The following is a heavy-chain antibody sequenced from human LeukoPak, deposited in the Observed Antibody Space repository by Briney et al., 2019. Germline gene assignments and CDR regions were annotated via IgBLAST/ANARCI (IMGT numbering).Heavy chain of an antibody. CDR2: ISGSGGST. CDR1: GFTFSSYA. V-gene: IGHV3-23*01. Sequence: GGSLRLSCAASGFTFSSYAMSWVRQAPGKGLEWVSAISGSGGSTYYADSVKGRFTISRDNSKNTLYLQMNSLRAEDTAVYYCAKAYDFWSGYPFYYYYYGVDVWGQGTTVTVSS. CDR3: AKAYDFWSGYPFYYYYYGVDV. D-gene: IGHD3-3*01. J-gene: IGHJ6*02.